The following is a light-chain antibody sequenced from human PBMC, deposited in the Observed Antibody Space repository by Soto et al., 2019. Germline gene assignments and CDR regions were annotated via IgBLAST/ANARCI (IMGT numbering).Light chain of an antibody. V-gene: IGLV2-14*01. CDR1: SSDIGDSNF. CDR3: SSYTSTTTVRFV. Sequence: LAQPASVSGSPGQSITISCTGTSSDIGDSNFVSWYQHHPGKAPKLLIYDVSDRPSRISSRFSGSKSANTASLTISGLQAEDEALYYCSSYTSTTTVRFVFGTGTKVTVL. J-gene: IGLJ1*01. CDR2: DVS.